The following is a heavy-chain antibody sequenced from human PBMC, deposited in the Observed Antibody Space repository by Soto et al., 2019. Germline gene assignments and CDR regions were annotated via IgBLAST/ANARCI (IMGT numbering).Heavy chain of an antibody. J-gene: IGHJ5*02. CDR3: ASHSADYDILTGSIASWFDP. CDR1: GGSISSSNC. CDR2: IYHSGST. V-gene: IGHV4-4*02. Sequence: SETLSLTCAVSGGSISSSNCWSWVRQPPGKGLEWIGEIYHSGSTNYNPSLKSRVTISVDKSKNQFSLKLSSVTAADTAVYYCASHSADYDILTGSIASWFDPWGQGNLVTVS. D-gene: IGHD3-9*01.